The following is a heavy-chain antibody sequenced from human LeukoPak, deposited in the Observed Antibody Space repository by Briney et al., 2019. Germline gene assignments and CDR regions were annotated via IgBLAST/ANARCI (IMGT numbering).Heavy chain of an antibody. CDR2: ISGSGGST. CDR3: AKWRDYVLDY. J-gene: IGHJ4*02. Sequence: GGTLRLSCAASGFTFSSYGMSWVRQAPGKGLEWVSAISGSGGSTYYADSVKGRFTISRDNSKNTLYLQMNSLRAEDTAVYYCAKWRDYVLDYWGQGTLVTVSS. V-gene: IGHV3-23*01. D-gene: IGHD4-17*01. CDR1: GFTFSSYG.